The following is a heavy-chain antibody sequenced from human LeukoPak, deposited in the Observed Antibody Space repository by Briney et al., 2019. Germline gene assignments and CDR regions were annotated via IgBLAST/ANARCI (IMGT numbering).Heavy chain of an antibody. CDR1: GGSISSSSYY. D-gene: IGHD3-9*01. CDR3: ARRGRYFDWLSIRAGYFDY. V-gene: IGHV4-39*07. J-gene: IGHJ4*02. Sequence: PSETLSLTCTVSGGSISSSSYYWGWIRQPPGKGLEWIGSIYYSGSTYYNPSLKSRVTISVDTSKNQFSLKLSSVTAADTAVYYCARRGRYFDWLSIRAGYFDYWGQGTLVTVSS. CDR2: IYYSGST.